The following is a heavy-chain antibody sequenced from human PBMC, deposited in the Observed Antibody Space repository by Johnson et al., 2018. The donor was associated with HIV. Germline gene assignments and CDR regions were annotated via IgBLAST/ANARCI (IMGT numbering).Heavy chain of an antibody. J-gene: IGHJ3*01. Sequence: VQLVESGGGLVQPGGSLRLSCAASGFTVSSNYMSWVRRAPGKGLEWVSGIYSGGSAYYAASVKGRFTISRNNSNSTLYLRMNSLIAEDTAVYYCAKDRGYSTSSAFDFWGQGTMVTVSS. CDR3: AKDRGYSTSSAFDF. V-gene: IGHV3-66*01. CDR2: IYSGGSA. CDR1: GFTVSSNY. D-gene: IGHD6-13*01.